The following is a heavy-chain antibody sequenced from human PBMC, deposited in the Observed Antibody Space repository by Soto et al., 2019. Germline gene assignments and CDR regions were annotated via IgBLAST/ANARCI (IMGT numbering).Heavy chain of an antibody. CDR2: IFSNDEK. CDR3: ARIQDYVWGSYPYDV. D-gene: IGHD3-16*02. Sequence: QVALKESGPVLVKPTETLTLTCTVSGFSLNDARVGVSWIRQPPGRALGWLAHIFSNDEKSYSTSLYNRLTISKDTSKSQVVLTMTNMGPVDTATYFCARIQDYVWGSYPYDVWGQGSLVTVSS. J-gene: IGHJ4*02. V-gene: IGHV2-26*01. CDR1: GFSLNDARVG.